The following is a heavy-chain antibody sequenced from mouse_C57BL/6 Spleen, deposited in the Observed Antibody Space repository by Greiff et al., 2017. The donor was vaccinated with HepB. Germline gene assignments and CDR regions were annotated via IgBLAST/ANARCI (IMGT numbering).Heavy chain of an antibody. CDR2: INPYNGGT. CDR1: GYTFTDYY. D-gene: IGHD1-1*01. CDR3: ARFITTVTPDY. V-gene: IGHV1-19*01. J-gene: IGHJ2*01. Sequence: VQLQQSGPVLVKPGASVKMSCKASGYTFTDYYMNWVKQSHGKSLEWIGVINPYNGGTSYNQKFKGKATLTVDKSSSTAYMELNSLTSEDSAVYYCARFITTVTPDYWGQGTTLTVSS.